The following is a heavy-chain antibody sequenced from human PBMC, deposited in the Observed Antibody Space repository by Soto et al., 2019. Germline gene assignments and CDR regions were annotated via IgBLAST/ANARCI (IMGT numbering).Heavy chain of an antibody. J-gene: IGHJ3*02. V-gene: IGHV1-8*01. Sequence: AASVKVSCKASGYTFTSYDINWVRQATGQGLEWMGWTNPNSGNTGYAQKFQGRVTMTRNTSISTAYMELSSLRSEDTAVYYCARVKDADDAFDIWGQGTMVTVSS. CDR3: ARVKDADDAFDI. CDR1: GYTFTSYD. CDR2: TNPNSGNT.